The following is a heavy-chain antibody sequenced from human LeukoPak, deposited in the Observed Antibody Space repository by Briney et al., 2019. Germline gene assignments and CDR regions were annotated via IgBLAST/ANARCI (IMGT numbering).Heavy chain of an antibody. D-gene: IGHD3-10*01. CDR1: GASISSYY. Sequence: SETLSLICTVSGASISSYYWSWIRQSAGKGLEWIGRIYTSGSTNYNPSLKSRVTISVDTSKNQFSLKLSSVTAADTAVYYCARRAVRGVGRYYYMDVWGKGTTVTISS. CDR2: IYTSGST. CDR3: ARRAVRGVGRYYYMDV. V-gene: IGHV4-4*07. J-gene: IGHJ6*03.